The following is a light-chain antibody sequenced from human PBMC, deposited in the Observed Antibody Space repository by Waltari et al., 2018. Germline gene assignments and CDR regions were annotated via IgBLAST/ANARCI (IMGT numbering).Light chain of an antibody. V-gene: IGKV1-39*01. Sequence: DIQMTQSPSSLSASIGDRITISCRANQTINKFLNWYQQKGSKAPKLLIFSASSLQSGVPLSFSGSGSGTDLTLNISSLQPEDFATYYCQQTYSIPYTFGQGTNLEI. CDR2: SAS. J-gene: IGKJ2*01. CDR3: QQTYSIPYT. CDR1: QTINKF.